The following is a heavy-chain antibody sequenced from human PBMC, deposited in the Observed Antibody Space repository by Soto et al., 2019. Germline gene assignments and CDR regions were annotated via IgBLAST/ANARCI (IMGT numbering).Heavy chain of an antibody. V-gene: IGHV1-69*13. CDR2: IIPIFGTA. CDR1: GGTFSSYA. CDR3: ARDLVGRSSRGGDWFGP. D-gene: IGHD2-2*01. Sequence: SVQVSCKASGGTFSSYAISWVRQAPGQGLEWMGGIIPIFGTANYAQKFQGRVTITADESTSTAYMELSSLRSEDTAVYYCARDLVGRSSRGGDWFGPWGQGTQVTVSS. J-gene: IGHJ5*02.